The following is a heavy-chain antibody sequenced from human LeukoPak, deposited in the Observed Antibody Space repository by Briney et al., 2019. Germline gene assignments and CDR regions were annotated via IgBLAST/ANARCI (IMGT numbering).Heavy chain of an antibody. D-gene: IGHD1-7*01. Sequence: GGSLRLSCAASGFTVSNYYMNWVRQAPGKGLEWVSVIYDGGTTFYRDSVKGRFTISRDNSKNTLYLQMNSLRAEDTAVYYCAKDWYNWNYQAFDYWGQGTLVTVSS. J-gene: IGHJ4*02. CDR2: IYDGGTT. CDR1: GFTVSNYY. V-gene: IGHV3-53*05. CDR3: AKDWYNWNYQAFDY.